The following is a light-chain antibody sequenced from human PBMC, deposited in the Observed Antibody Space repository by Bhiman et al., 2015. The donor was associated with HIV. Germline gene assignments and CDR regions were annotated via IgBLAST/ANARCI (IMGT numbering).Light chain of an antibody. CDR1: SSNIGNYNY. CDR2: NIT. Sequence: QSALTQPASVSGSPGQSITISCTGTSSNIGNYNYVSWYQHHPGKAPTLMIYNITKRPSRVSDRFSGSKSGNSASLTISGLQAEDEADYYCSSYTDTGDVFGSPTTVTVL. CDR3: SSYTDTGDV. J-gene: IGLJ1*01. V-gene: IGLV2-14*03.